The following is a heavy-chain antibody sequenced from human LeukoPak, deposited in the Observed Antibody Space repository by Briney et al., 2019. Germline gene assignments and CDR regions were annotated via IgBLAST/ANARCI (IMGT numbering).Heavy chain of an antibody. CDR1: AFTFSSYS. J-gene: IGHJ4*02. CDR2: ISSSSSYI. V-gene: IGHV3-21*01. D-gene: IGHD2-2*01. CDR3: ARGLNYQLLPCDY. Sequence: GGSLRLSCAASAFTFSSYSMNWVRHAPGKGLEWVSSISSSSSYIYYADSVKGRFTISRDNAKNSLYLQMNSLRAEDTAVYYCARGLNYQLLPCDYWGQGTLVTVSS.